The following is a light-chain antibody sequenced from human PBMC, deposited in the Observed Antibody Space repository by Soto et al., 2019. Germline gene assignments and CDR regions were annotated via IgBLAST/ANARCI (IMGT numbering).Light chain of an antibody. CDR2: DAS. Sequence: AIQLTQSPSSLSASVGDRVTITCRASQGISSALAWYQQKPGKAPKLLIYDASSLESGVPSRFSGSGSGTDFTLTISSLQPEDFATYSCQQFNNYPPITFGQGTRLEIK. V-gene: IGKV1D-13*01. J-gene: IGKJ5*01. CDR3: QQFNNYPPIT. CDR1: QGISSA.